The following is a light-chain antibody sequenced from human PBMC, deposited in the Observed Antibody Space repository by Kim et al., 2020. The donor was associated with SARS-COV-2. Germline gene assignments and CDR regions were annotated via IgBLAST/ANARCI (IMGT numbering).Light chain of an antibody. V-gene: IGLV1-40*01. CDR1: SSNIGAGSP. CDR2: GNI. J-gene: IGLJ2*01. Sequence: QRVTISCTGSSSNIGAGSPVHWYRLVPGTVPKLLIYGNINRPSGISDRFSASRSGTSASLAITGLQAEDEADYFCQSYDTSLSGSIFGGGTKVTVL. CDR3: QSYDTSLSGSI.